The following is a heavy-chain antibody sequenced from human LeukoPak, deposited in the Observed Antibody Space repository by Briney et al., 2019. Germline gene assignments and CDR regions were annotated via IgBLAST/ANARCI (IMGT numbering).Heavy chain of an antibody. V-gene: IGHV1-69*01. CDR2: IIPIFGTA. CDR3: ARVSTMVRENYYYYGMDV. J-gene: IGHJ6*02. CDR1: GGTFSSYA. D-gene: IGHD3-10*01. Sequence: SVKVSCKASGGTFSSYAISWVRQAPGQGLEWMGGIIPIFGTANYAQKFQGRVTITADESTSTAYMELSSLRSEDTAVYYCARVSTMVRENYYYYGMDVWGQGTTVTVSS.